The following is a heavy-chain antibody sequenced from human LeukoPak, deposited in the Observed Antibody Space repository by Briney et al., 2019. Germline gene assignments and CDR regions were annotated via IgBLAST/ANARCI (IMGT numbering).Heavy chain of an antibody. J-gene: IGHJ4*02. CDR2: ISYDGSNK. CDR3: TKGRDGSGSYGDY. CDR1: GFTFSSYA. D-gene: IGHD3-10*01. V-gene: IGHV3-30*04. Sequence: GRSLRLSCAASGFTFSSYAMHWVRQAPGKGLEWVAVISYDGSNKYYADSVKGRFTISRDNSKNTLYLQMNSLRAEDTAVYYCTKGRDGSGSYGDYWGQGTLVTVSS.